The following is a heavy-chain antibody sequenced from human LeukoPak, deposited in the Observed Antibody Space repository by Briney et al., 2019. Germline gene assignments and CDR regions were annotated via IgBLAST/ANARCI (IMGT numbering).Heavy chain of an antibody. CDR1: GYTFTGYY. D-gene: IGHD3-9*01. CDR3: ARDWFLDY. CDR2: INPNSGDT. V-gene: IGHV1-2*02. J-gene: IGHJ4*02. Sequence: ASVRVSFKAFGYTFTGYYMHWVRQAPGQGLEWMGWINPNSGDTNYAQKFQGRVTMTRDTSISTAYLDLSSLKSDDTAVYYCARDWFLDYWGQGTLVTVSS.